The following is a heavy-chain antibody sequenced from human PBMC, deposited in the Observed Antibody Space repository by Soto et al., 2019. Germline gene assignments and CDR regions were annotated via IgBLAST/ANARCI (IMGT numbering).Heavy chain of an antibody. J-gene: IGHJ6*02. CDR3: AKNGQPPYYYYGLDV. CDR2: ISGYNGDT. Sequence: ASVKVSCKASGYTFTRYGISWVRQAPGQGLEWMGWISGYNGDTNYAQKFQGRVSMTIDTSTTTAYMELRSLTSDDTAVYYCAKNGQPPYYYYGLDVGGQGTKVTVSS. D-gene: IGHD2-8*01. CDR1: GYTFTRYG. V-gene: IGHV1-18*01.